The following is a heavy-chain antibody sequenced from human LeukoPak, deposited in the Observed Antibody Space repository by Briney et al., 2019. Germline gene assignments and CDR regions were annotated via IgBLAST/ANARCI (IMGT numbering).Heavy chain of an antibody. CDR3: ARDSHSSGWYLPDY. CDR2: INPNSGGT. D-gene: IGHD6-19*01. V-gene: IGHV1-2*02. Sequence: ASVKVSCKASGFTFTDYSMHWVRQAPGQGLEWMGWINPNSGGTNYAQKFQGRVTMTRDTSISTAYMELNRLRSDDTAVYYCARDSHSSGWYLPDYWGQGTLVTVSS. J-gene: IGHJ4*02. CDR1: GFTFTDYS.